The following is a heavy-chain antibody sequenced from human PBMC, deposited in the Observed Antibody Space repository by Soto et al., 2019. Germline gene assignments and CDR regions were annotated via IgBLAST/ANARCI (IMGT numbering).Heavy chain of an antibody. J-gene: IGHJ4*02. V-gene: IGHV3-49*04. CDR3: TRAAGGYYACFDF. CDR2: IRSKAYGGTT. D-gene: IGHD2-2*01. Sequence: SLRLSFKGSEFPFVDNALSWVRQAPGKGLEWVAFIRSKAYGGTTEYAASVKGRFTISRDDSKSIAYLQMSSLKTEDTAVYYCTRAAGGYYACFDFWGQGTPVTVSS. CDR1: EFPFVDNA.